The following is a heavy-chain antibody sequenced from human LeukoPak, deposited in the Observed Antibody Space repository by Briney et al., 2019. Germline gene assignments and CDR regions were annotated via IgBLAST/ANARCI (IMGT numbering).Heavy chain of an antibody. CDR1: GGSISGWY. CDR2: IYGSGYT. D-gene: IGHD3-22*01. V-gene: IGHV4-59*01. Sequence: PSETLSLTCTVSGGSISGWYWSWIRQPPGKGLEWIGNIYGSGYTNYNPSLKSRVTMSIDTSKNHFSLKLTSVTAADTATYYCARGVNFYDSSGYHPYYFDYWGQGTLVTVSS. J-gene: IGHJ4*02. CDR3: ARGVNFYDSSGYHPYYFDY.